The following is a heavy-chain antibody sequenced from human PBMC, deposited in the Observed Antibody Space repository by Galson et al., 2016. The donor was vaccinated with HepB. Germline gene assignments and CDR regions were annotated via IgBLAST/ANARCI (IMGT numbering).Heavy chain of an antibody. V-gene: IGHV1-18*01. CDR1: GYSFASHG. CDR3: ARESAQRQTFEWQRMNGMDV. J-gene: IGHJ6*02. CDR2: ISPSSNNA. D-gene: IGHD3-3*01. Sequence: SVKVSCKASGYSFASHGITWVRQAPGQGLEWMGWISPSSNNAIYAQRVQGRVTLTTDTSTTTAYFEMGSLRSDDTAVYYCARESAQRQTFEWQRMNGMDVWGLGTTVIVSS.